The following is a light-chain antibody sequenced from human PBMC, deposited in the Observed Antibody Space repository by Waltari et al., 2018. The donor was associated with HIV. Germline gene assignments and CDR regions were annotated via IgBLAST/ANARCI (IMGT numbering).Light chain of an antibody. CDR2: KAS. CDR3: QQYHSYPIT. Sequence: DIQMTKSPSTLSASVGDRVTITCRASQSLARWVAWYQQKHGKAPTLLIYKASTLESGVPPKFSGSGSWTEFTLTIRSLQSDDCATYDCQQYHSYPITFGRGTRLEIK. CDR1: QSLARW. J-gene: IGKJ5*01. V-gene: IGKV1-5*03.